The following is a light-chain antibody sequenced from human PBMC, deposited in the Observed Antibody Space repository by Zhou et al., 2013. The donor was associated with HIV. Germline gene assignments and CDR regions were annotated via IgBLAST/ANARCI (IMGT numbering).Light chain of an antibody. Sequence: DIQMTQSPSSLSASVGDRVTITCRASQSISSYLNWYQQKPRKAPKVLIYGASSLQSGVPSRFSGSGSGTDFTLTISSLQPEDFATYYCQQSYSTPFTFGQGTNLEIK. CDR3: QQSYSTPFT. J-gene: IGKJ2*01. CDR1: QSISSY. V-gene: IGKV1-39*01. CDR2: GAS.